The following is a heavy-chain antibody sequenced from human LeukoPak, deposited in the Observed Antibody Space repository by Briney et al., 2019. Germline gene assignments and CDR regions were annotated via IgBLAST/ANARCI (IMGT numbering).Heavy chain of an antibody. J-gene: IGHJ4*02. Sequence: GGSLRLSCTASGFTFGDYGISWFRQAPGKGLEWVGFNRSKTYGGTTEYAASVKGRFIISRDDSKSIAYLQMNSLKTEDTAIYYCPRGTYAFDYWGQGTLVTVSS. CDR1: GFTFGDYG. CDR2: NRSKTYGGTT. V-gene: IGHV3-49*03. D-gene: IGHD2-2*01. CDR3: PRGTYAFDY.